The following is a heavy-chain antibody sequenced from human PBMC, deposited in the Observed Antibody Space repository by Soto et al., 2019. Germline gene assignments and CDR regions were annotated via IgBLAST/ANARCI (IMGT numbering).Heavy chain of an antibody. CDR2: ISYDGRNK. V-gene: IGHV3-30*18. CDR3: AKDQSQEHYYLDQ. Sequence: QVRLEESGGGVVQPGGSLRLSCAASGFTFSDYGMDWVRQAPGKGLEWVALISYDGRNKHYADSVKGRFSISRDNSRNTLFLQLNNVRAEDTAVYYCAKDQSQEHYYLDQRGRGAQVAVSS. D-gene: IGHD1-26*01. J-gene: IGHJ4*02. CDR1: GFTFSDYG.